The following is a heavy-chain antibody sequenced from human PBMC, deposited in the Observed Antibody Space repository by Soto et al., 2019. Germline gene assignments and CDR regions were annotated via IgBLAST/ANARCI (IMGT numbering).Heavy chain of an antibody. D-gene: IGHD3-3*01. Sequence: AAVKVSCKASGYTFTSYGIRWVRQAPGQGLEWMGWISAYNGNTNYAQKLQGRVTMTTDTSTSTAYMELRSLRSDDTAVYYCARGQHEFWSGYYPDYYYYGMDVWGQGTPVTVSS. CDR2: ISAYNGNT. CDR1: GYTFTSYG. V-gene: IGHV1-18*01. CDR3: ARGQHEFWSGYYPDYYYYGMDV. J-gene: IGHJ6*02.